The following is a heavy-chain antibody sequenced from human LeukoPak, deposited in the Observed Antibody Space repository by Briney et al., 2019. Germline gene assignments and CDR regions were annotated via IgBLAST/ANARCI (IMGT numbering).Heavy chain of an antibody. CDR3: AKDSGGTYFYYYYYMDV. Sequence: PGGSLRLSCVASGFSLSRYWMSWVRQPPGKGLEWVSAISGSGTTIYYADSVKGRFTISRDNSKNTLYLQINSLRAEDTAVYYCAKDSGGTYFYYYYYMDVWGKGTTVTVSS. V-gene: IGHV3-23*01. CDR2: ISGSGTTI. D-gene: IGHD1-26*01. CDR1: GFSLSRYW. J-gene: IGHJ6*03.